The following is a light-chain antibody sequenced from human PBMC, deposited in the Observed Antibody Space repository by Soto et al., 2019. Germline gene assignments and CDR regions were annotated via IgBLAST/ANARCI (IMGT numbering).Light chain of an antibody. V-gene: IGKV3-20*01. CDR1: QSVISNN. Sequence: EILLTQYPATLSLSPGERANLCCRASQSVISNNLAWYQQKPGLAPRLLIYGASSRATGIPDRFSGSGSGTDFTLTISRLEPEDFAVYYCQQYGSSPTFGQRAKV. CDR3: QQYGSSPT. J-gene: IGKJ1*01. CDR2: GAS.